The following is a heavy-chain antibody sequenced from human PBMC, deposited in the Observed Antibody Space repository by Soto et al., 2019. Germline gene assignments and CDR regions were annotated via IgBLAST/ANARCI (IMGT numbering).Heavy chain of an antibody. CDR2: ISYDGSNK. Sequence: SLRLSCAASGFTFSSYGMHWVRQAPGKGLEWVAVISYDGSNKYYADSVKGRFTISRDNSKNTLYLQMNSLRAEDTAVYYCAKDQGLHWGQGTLVTVSS. CDR1: GFTFSSYG. V-gene: IGHV3-30*18. CDR3: AKDQGLH. J-gene: IGHJ4*02.